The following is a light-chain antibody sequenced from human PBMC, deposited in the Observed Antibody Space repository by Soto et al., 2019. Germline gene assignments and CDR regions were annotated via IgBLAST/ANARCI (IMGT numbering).Light chain of an antibody. CDR2: DAS. CDR3: QQYKDGAWT. Sequence: DIQLTQSHSTMSASGGDRVTVTCRASQRIDRYLAWYQQKPGKAPKPLVYDASTLEGGVPSSFSGSGSATEFILTISSLQPDDFATYYCQQYKDGAWTFGQGTRVEIK. CDR1: QRIDRY. J-gene: IGKJ1*01. V-gene: IGKV1-5*01.